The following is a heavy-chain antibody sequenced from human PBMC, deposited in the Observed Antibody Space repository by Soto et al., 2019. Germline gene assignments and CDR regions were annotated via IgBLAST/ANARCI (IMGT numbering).Heavy chain of an antibody. CDR1: GLTFSNAW. D-gene: IGHD1-26*01. Sequence: PGGSLRLSCAASGLTFSNAWMNWVRQAPGKGLEWVGRIRSKSEGETTDYAAPVKGRFTISRDDSKNMLYLQMNSLKTEDTAVYYCATGSPSGKFVYWGQGTLVTVSS. CDR2: IRSKSEGETT. CDR3: ATGSPSGKFVY. J-gene: IGHJ4*02. V-gene: IGHV3-15*01.